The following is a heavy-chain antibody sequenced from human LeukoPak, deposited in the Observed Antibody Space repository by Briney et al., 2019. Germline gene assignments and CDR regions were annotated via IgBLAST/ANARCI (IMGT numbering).Heavy chain of an antibody. CDR1: GFTFSSYA. D-gene: IGHD5-18*01. CDR2: ISGSGGST. V-gene: IGHV3-23*01. J-gene: IGHJ4*02. CDR3: AKVLTATSGPFDY. Sequence: PGGSLRLSCAASGFTFSSYAMSWVRQAPGKGLEWVSTISGSGGSTYYADSVKGRFTISRDNSKNTLYLQMNSLRAEDTAVYYCAKVLTATSGPFDYWGQGTLVTVSS.